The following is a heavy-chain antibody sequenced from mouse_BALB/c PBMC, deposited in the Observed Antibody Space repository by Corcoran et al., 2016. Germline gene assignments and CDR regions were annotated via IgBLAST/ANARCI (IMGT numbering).Heavy chain of an antibody. CDR3: ARNYFDY. CDR2: INTYTGET. Sequence: QNELVQAGPELKKPGETVKISCKASGYTFTNYGMNRVKQAPGKGLKWMGWINTYTGETTYADDFKGRFAFSLETSASTAYLQINSLKNEDTATYFCARNYFDYWGQGTTLTVSS. CDR1: GYTFTNYG. V-gene: IGHV9-3-1*01. J-gene: IGHJ2*01.